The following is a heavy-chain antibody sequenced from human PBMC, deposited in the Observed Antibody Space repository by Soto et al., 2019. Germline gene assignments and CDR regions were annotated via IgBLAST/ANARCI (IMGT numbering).Heavy chain of an antibody. V-gene: IGHV3-23*01. D-gene: IGHD6-19*01. CDR1: GFTFISYD. J-gene: IGHJ4*02. Sequence: GGSLRLSCAASGFTFISYDMSWVRQAPGKGLEWVPGTSGGRSSTYYADSVKGQFTVSRDNAKNTLYLQMNSLRAEDTAVYYCAKDIRRGAGTGFDYWGQGTLVTVSS. CDR3: AKDIRRGAGTGFDY. CDR2: TSGGRSST.